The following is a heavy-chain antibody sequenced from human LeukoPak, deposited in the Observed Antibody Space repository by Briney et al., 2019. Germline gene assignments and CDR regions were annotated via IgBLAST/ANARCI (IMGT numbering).Heavy chain of an antibody. V-gene: IGHV3-21*01. J-gene: IGHJ4*02. CDR3: AKVLLDY. CDR2: ISTTSSYI. Sequence: GGSLRLSCAASGFTFNNYRMNWVRQAPGKGLEWVSSISTTSSYIYYADSVKGRFTISRDNAKNSLYMQMNSLRAEDTAVYYCAKVLLDYWGQGTLVTVSS. CDR1: GFTFNNYR.